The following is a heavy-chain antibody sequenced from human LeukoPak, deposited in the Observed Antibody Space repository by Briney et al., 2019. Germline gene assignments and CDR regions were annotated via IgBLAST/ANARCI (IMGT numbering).Heavy chain of an antibody. CDR1: GFTVSSNY. CDR2: IYSGGST. CDR3: ASQWGSYRLLDY. D-gene: IGHD3-16*02. J-gene: IGHJ4*02. V-gene: IGHV3-53*01. Sequence: GSLRLSCAASGFTVSSNYMSWVRQAPGKGLEWVSVIYSGGSTYYADSVKGRFTISRDNSKNTLYLQMNSLRAEDTAVYYCASQWGSYRLLDYWGQGTLVTVSS.